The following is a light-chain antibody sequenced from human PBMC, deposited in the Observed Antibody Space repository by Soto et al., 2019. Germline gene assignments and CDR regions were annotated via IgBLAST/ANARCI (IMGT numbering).Light chain of an antibody. CDR1: QDISKY. Sequence: DIQMTQSPSSLSASVGDRVTITGQASQDISKYLNWYQQKPGKAPKLLIYDGSNLETGVSSRVSGSGSGTDFTLTINSLQPEDIATYYCQQYDSLPFTFGGGAKVEIK. J-gene: IGKJ4*01. V-gene: IGKV1-33*01. CDR3: QQYDSLPFT. CDR2: DGS.